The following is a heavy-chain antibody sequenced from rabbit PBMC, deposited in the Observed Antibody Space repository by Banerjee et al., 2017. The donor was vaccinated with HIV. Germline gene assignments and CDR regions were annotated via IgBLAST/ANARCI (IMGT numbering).Heavy chain of an antibody. D-gene: IGHD4-1*01. V-gene: IGHV1S40*01. J-gene: IGHJ3*01. CDR2: IYAGSSGIS. Sequence: QSLEESGGDLVKPGASLTLTCTASGFSFSSNAMCWVRQAPGKGLELIACIYAGSSGISYYASWAKGRFTISKTSSTTVTLQMTSLTAADTATYFCARDLAGVIGWNSNLWGQGTLVTVS. CDR1: GFSFSSNA. CDR3: ARDLAGVIGWNSNL.